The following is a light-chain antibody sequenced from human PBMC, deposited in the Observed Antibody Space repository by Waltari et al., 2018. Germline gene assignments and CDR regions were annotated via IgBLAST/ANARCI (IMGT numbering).Light chain of an antibody. V-gene: IGLV1-51*02. CDR1: TSNIGDNF. Sequence: QSVLTQPPSVSAAPGQKVTISCSGTTSNIGDNFVSWYQQFPGAAPKVLIYGNDKRASGMPDRFSGSKSGTSATLDITGLQTGDEADYYCGTWDNTLSAVFGGGTKVTVL. CDR2: GND. CDR3: GTWDNTLSAV. J-gene: IGLJ2*01.